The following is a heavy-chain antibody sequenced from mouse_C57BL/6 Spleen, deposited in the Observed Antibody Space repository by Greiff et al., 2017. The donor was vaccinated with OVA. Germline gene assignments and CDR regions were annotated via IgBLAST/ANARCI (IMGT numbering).Heavy chain of an antibody. D-gene: IGHD1-1*01. CDR3: TTLMYYYGSSSPRYFDV. CDR2: IDPENGDT. Sequence: VQLKQSGAELVRPGASVKLSCTASGFNIKDDYMHWVKQRPEQGLEWIGWIDPENGDTEYASKFQGKATITADTSSNTAYLQLSSLTSEDTAVYYCTTLMYYYGSSSPRYFDVWGTGTTVTVSS. CDR1: GFNIKDDY. J-gene: IGHJ1*03. V-gene: IGHV14-4*01.